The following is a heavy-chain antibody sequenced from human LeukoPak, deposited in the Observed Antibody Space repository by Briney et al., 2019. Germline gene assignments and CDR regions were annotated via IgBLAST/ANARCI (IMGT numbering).Heavy chain of an antibody. V-gene: IGHV3-48*03. J-gene: IGHJ4*02. CDR1: GFTFSSYE. CDR3: AREINDYGDYRYDY. CDR2: ISSSGSTI. Sequence: PGGSLRLSCAASGFTFSSYEMNWVRQAPGKGLEWVSYISSSGSTIYYADSVKGRFTISRDNAKNSLYLQMNSLRAEDTAVYYCAREINDYGDYRYDYWGQGTLVTVSS. D-gene: IGHD4-17*01.